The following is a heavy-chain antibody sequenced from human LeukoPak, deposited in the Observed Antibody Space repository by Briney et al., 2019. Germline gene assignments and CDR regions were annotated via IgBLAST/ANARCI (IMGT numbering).Heavy chain of an antibody. CDR3: ASSYSSSWPEIDY. Sequence: GGSLRLSCAASGFTFSSYSMNWVRQAPGKGLDWVSVIYSDDRTYYADSVRGRFTISRDNSKNTLYLQMNSLRPDDTAVYYCASSYSSSWPEIDYWGQGTLVTVSS. CDR2: IYSDDRT. V-gene: IGHV3-66*01. J-gene: IGHJ4*02. D-gene: IGHD6-13*01. CDR1: GFTFSSYS.